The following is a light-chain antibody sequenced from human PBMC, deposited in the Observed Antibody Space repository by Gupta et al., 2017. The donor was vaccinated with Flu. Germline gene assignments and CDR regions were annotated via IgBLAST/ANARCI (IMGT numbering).Light chain of an antibody. CDR1: ENVKNF. CDR3: QQRNYFPFT. J-gene: IGKJ3*01. Sequence: PATLSLSPGERATLSCRASENVKNFLGWYQQKPGQPPRLLIYDTSNRATGIPPRFSGSGSGRDFTLTISSLEPEDFAVYYCQQRNYFPFTFGHGTKVDMK. V-gene: IGKV3-11*02. CDR2: DTS.